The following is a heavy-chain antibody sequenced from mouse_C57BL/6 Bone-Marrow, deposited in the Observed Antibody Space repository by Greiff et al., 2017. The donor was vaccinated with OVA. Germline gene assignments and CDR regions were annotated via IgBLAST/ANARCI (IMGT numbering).Heavy chain of an antibody. CDR1: GYSFTGYY. V-gene: IGHV1-42*01. CDR2: INPSTGGT. CDR3: AREDYYGSLAWFAY. Sequence: VQLQQSGPELVKPGASVKISCKASGYSFTGYYMNWVKQSPEKSLEWIGEINPSTGGTTYNQKFKAKATLTVDKSSSTAYMQLKSLTSEDSAVYYCAREDYYGSLAWFAYWGQGTLVTVSA. J-gene: IGHJ3*01. D-gene: IGHD1-1*01.